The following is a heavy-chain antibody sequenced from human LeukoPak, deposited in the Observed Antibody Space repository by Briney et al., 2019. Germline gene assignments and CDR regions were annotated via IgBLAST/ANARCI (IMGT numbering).Heavy chain of an antibody. CDR1: GYSITSDYY. J-gene: IGHJ2*01. D-gene: IGHD3-10*01. V-gene: IGHV4-38-2*02. CDR3: ARVYYGRTYDYWYFDL. CDR2: IYHIGTT. Sequence: SSETLSLTCTVSGYSITSDYYWAWIRQPPGKGLEWIGSIYHIGTTYKNPSLKSRVSISVDASKKQFSLTMRSVTAADTAVYFCARVYYGRTYDYWYFDLWGRGTLVTVSS.